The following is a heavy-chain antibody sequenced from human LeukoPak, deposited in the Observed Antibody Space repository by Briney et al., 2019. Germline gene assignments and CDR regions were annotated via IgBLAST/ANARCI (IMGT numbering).Heavy chain of an antibody. CDR2: IHDYGDS. J-gene: IGHJ5*02. CDR3: ESAPSGCGTCPSDP. D-gene: IGHD2-15*01. CDR1: CGPIRVFL. V-gene: IGHV4-4*07. Sequence: SDTLSLTCTVSCGPIRVFLWSWLRQPAGKALEWIGRIHDYGDSNHHPSLKSRVNIAIHSSGKQVSVKLTSVTAEDTAVYYCESAPSGCGTCPSDPWGPGTLVTVSS.